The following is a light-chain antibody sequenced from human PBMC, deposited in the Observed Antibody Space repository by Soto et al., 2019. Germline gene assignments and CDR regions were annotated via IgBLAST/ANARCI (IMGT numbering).Light chain of an antibody. CDR2: KAS. Sequence: DIQMTQSPSTLSASVGDRVTITCRASQSISSWLAWYQQKPGKAPKLLIYKASSLESGVPSRFSGSGSGTEFTLTIRSLQPDDFATSYCQQYNSYSYTFGQGTKLEIK. J-gene: IGKJ2*01. CDR3: QQYNSYSYT. V-gene: IGKV1-5*03. CDR1: QSISSW.